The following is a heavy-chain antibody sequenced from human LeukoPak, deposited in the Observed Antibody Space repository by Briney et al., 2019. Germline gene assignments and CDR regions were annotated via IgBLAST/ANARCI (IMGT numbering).Heavy chain of an antibody. CDR1: GFPFSSYA. CDR2: ISADGAT. D-gene: IGHD2/OR15-2a*01. CDR3: AKVSVCSITFCGPDY. V-gene: IGHV3-23*01. J-gene: IGHJ4*02. Sequence: PGGSLRLSCAASGFPFSSYAMKWVRQAPGKGLEWVSGISADGATEYADSVKGRFTISRDNSRNTLFVQMNSLRAEDTAVYYCAKVSVCSITFCGPDYWGQGTLVTVSS.